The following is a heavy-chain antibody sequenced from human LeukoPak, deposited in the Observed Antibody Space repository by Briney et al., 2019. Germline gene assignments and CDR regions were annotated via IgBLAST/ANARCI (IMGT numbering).Heavy chain of an antibody. J-gene: IGHJ6*03. V-gene: IGHV1-69*06. CDR2: IIPIFGTA. Sequence: GASVKVSCKASGGTFSSYAISWVRQAPGQGLEWMGGIIPIFGTANYAQKFQGRVTITADKSTSTAYMELSSLRSEDTAVYYCASRWFGGVMGPYYYYYMDVWGKGTTVTVSS. D-gene: IGHD3-16*01. CDR1: GGTFSSYA. CDR3: ASRWFGGVMGPYYYYYMDV.